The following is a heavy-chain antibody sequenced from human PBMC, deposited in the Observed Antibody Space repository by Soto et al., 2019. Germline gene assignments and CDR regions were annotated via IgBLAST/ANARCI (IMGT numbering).Heavy chain of an antibody. V-gene: IGHV4-59*01. Sequence: LSLTCTVSGGSISSYYWSWIRQPPGKGLEWIGYIYYSGSTNYNPSLKSRVTISVDTSKNQSSLKLSSLTAADTAVYYCAREGRGSYYEFDYWGQVTLVTLSS. CDR1: GGSISSYY. J-gene: IGHJ4*02. CDR3: AREGRGSYYEFDY. D-gene: IGHD1-26*01. CDR2: IYYSGST.